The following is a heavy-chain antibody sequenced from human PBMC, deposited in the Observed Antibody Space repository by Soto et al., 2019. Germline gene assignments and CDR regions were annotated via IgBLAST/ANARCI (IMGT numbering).Heavy chain of an antibody. CDR2: IKEDGSQT. V-gene: IGHV3-7*01. D-gene: IGHD2-21*01. J-gene: IGHJ4*02. CDR1: GFTFRTSW. Sequence: GGSLRLSCAASGFTFRTSWMTWVRQAPGKGLEWVANIKEDGSQTNYVDSVKGRFTISRDNAKNSLYLQMNSLRDEDTAVYYCARDHAYSSFDYWGQGTLVTVSS. CDR3: ARDHAYSSFDY.